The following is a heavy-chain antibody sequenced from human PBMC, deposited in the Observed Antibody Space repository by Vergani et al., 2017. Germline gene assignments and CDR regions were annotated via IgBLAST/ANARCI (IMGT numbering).Heavy chain of an antibody. D-gene: IGHD6-19*01. J-gene: IGHJ6*02. Sequence: EVQLLESGGGLVQPGGSLRLSCAASGFTFSSYAMSWVRQAPGKGLEWVSAISGSGGSTYYAASVTGRFTLSRDNAKNSLYLQMNSLRAEDTAVYYCARDSSSGWYNYYYYGMDVWGQGTTVTVSS. CDR1: GFTFSSYA. V-gene: IGHV3-23*01. CDR2: ISGSGGST. CDR3: ARDSSSGWYNYYYYGMDV.